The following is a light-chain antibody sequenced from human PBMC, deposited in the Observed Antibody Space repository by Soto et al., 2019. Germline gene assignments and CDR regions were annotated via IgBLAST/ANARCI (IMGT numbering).Light chain of an antibody. Sequence: EIVLTQSPATLSLSPGERATLSCGASQTVSNSYLAWYQQKPGLAPRLLIYVASSRATGIPDRFSGSGSGTDFTLTISRLEPEDFAVYYCQQYGSSPRTFGQGTKVDIK. CDR3: QQYGSSPRT. CDR2: VAS. V-gene: IGKV3D-20*01. CDR1: QTVSNSY. J-gene: IGKJ1*01.